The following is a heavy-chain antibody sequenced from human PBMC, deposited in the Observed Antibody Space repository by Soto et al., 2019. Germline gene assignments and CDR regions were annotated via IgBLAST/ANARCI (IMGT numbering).Heavy chain of an antibody. D-gene: IGHD3-3*01. V-gene: IGHV4-34*01. Sequence: ETLSLTCAVYGGSFSGYYWSWIRQPPGKGLEWIGEINHSGSTNYNPSLKSRVTISVDTSKNQFSLKLSSVTAADTAVYYCALYDFWSRDGMDVWGQGTTVTVSS. CDR3: ALYDFWSRDGMDV. CDR2: INHSGST. J-gene: IGHJ6*02. CDR1: GGSFSGYY.